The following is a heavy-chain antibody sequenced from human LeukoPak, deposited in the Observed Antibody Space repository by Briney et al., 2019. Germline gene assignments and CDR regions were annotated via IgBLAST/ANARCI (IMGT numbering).Heavy chain of an antibody. V-gene: IGHV3-21*01. CDR3: ARNKINTVAAGWYFDL. CDR2: VSIGGSFI. J-gene: IGHJ2*01. CDR1: GFTFSSYG. Sequence: PGGSLRLSCAASGFTFSSYGMNWVRQAPGKGLEWVSFVSIGGSFIYYADSVKGRFTISRDDAKNSLYLQMNSLTAEDTAEYYCARNKINTVAAGWYFDLWGRGTLVSVSS. D-gene: IGHD4-23*01.